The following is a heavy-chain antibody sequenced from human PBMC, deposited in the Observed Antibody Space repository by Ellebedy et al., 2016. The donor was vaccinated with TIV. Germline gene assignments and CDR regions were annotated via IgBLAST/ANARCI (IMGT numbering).Heavy chain of an antibody. CDR2: IKQDGSEK. D-gene: IGHD5-18*01. Sequence: GESLKISCAASGFTFSNYWMKWVRQAPGKGLEWVANIKQDGSEKYYVDSVKGRFTISRDNAKNSLFLQMNSLRVEDTAVYFCARGSYGRPFDCWGQGTLVTVSS. CDR3: ARGSYGRPFDC. CDR1: GFTFSNYW. J-gene: IGHJ4*02. V-gene: IGHV3-7*03.